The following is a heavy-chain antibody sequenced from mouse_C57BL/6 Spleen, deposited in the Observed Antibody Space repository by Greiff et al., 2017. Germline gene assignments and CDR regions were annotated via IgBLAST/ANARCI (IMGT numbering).Heavy chain of an antibody. CDR3: ARDERAGAMDY. J-gene: IGHJ4*01. D-gene: IGHD3-3*01. CDR2: INYDGSST. CDR1: GFTFSDYY. Sequence: EVQLVESEGGLVQPGSSMKLSCTASGFTFSDYYMAWVRQVPEKGLEWVANINYDGSSTYYLDSLKSRFIISRDNAKNILYLQMSSLKSEDTATYYCARDERAGAMDYWGQGTSVTVSS. V-gene: IGHV5-16*01.